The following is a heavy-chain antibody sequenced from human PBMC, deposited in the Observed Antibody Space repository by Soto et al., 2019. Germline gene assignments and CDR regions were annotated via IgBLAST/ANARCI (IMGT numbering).Heavy chain of an antibody. CDR1: GDSVSSNSAA. D-gene: IGHD6-19*01. J-gene: IGHJ4*02. CDR2: TYYRSQWYG. Sequence: QVQLQQSGPGLAKPAQTLSLTCAISGDSVSSNSAAWNWIRQSPSIGLEWLGRTYYRSQWYGDYGVSVICRITIKPDTFKNQFSLHLEAVTPEDTAVYYCARYTSDWYLDFWGQGTLVTVAA. CDR3: ARYTSDWYLDF. V-gene: IGHV6-1*01.